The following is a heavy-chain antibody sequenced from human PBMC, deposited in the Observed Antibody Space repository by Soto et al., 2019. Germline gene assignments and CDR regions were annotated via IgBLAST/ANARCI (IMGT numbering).Heavy chain of an antibody. Sequence: GGSLRLSCAASGFTFSSYGMHWVRQAPGKGLEWVAVISYDGSNKYYADSVKGRFTISRDNSKNTLYLQMNSLRAEDTAVYYCAKEGRWGQGTLVTVSS. CDR3: AKEGR. V-gene: IGHV3-30*18. CDR1: GFTFSSYG. J-gene: IGHJ4*02. CDR2: ISYDGSNK.